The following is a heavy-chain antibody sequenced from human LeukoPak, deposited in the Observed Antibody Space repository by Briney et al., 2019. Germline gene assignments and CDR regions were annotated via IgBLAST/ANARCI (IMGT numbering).Heavy chain of an antibody. D-gene: IGHD6-19*01. V-gene: IGHV3-21*01. CDR3: ARDRVAGMDPLENAFDI. J-gene: IGHJ3*02. CDR2: ISSSSSYI. Sequence: PGGSLRLSCAASGFTFSSYSMNWVRQAPGKGLEWVSSISSSSSYIYYADSVKGRFTISRDNAKNSLYLQMNSLRAEDTAVYYCARDRVAGMDPLENAFDIWGQGTMVTVSS. CDR1: GFTFSSYS.